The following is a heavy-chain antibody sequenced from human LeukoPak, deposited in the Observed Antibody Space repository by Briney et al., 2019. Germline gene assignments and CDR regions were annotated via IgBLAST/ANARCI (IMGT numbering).Heavy chain of an antibody. CDR1: GFTFSSYA. Sequence: GGSLRLSCAASGFTFSSYAMHWVRQAPGKGLEWVAVMSYDGSNKYYADSVKGRFTISRDNSKNTLYLQMNSLRAEDTAVYYCARGPLLRPAANLRYFQHWGQGTLVTVSS. J-gene: IGHJ1*01. CDR3: ARGPLLRPAANLRYFQH. CDR2: MSYDGSNK. V-gene: IGHV3-30-3*01. D-gene: IGHD2-2*01.